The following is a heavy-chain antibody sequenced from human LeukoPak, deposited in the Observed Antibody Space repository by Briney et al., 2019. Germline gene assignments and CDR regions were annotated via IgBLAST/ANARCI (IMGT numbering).Heavy chain of an antibody. CDR2: ISAYNGNT. CDR3: ARDGSSGSHDY. V-gene: IGHV1-18*04. CDR1: GYTFTGYY. J-gene: IGHJ4*02. Sequence: ASVKVSCKASGYTFTGYYMHWVRQAPGQGLEWMGWISAYNGNTNYAQKLQGRVTMTTDTSTSTAYMELRSLRSDDTAVYYCARDGSSGSHDYWGQGTLVTVSS. D-gene: IGHD1-26*01.